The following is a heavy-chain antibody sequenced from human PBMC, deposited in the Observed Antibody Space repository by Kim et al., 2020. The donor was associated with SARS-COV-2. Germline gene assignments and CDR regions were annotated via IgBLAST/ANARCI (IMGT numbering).Heavy chain of an antibody. V-gene: IGHV1-18*01. CDR1: GYTFNSYG. D-gene: IGHD3-10*01. CDR3: VRDSWQGSNWFDP. CDR2: ISGKNGNT. Sequence: ASVKVSCKASGYTFNSYGFSWVRQAPGQGLEWMGWISGKNGNTKYGQKFQGRVTMTTDTSTSTAYMELRSLRSDDTAVYYCVRDSWQGSNWFDPWGQGTLVTVSS. J-gene: IGHJ5*02.